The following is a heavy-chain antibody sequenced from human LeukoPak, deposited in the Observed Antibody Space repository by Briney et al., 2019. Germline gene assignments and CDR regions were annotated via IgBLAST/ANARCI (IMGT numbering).Heavy chain of an antibody. CDR3: AKVECSSTSCYNDYYYYHMDV. CDR2: ISSSGSDI. Sequence: GGSLRLSCAASGFTFSNYEMHWVRQAPGKGLEWVSYISSSGSDIYYADSVKGRFTISRDNSKNTLYLQMNSLRAEDTAVYYCAKVECSSTSCYNDYYYYHMDVWGKGTTVTISS. D-gene: IGHD2-2*02. V-gene: IGHV3-48*03. J-gene: IGHJ6*03. CDR1: GFTFSNYE.